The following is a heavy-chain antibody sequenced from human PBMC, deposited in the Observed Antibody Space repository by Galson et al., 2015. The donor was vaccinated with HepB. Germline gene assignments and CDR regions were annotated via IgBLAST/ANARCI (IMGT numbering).Heavy chain of an antibody. D-gene: IGHD4-17*01. CDR1: GFTFSSYW. CDR3: ARDRSGWYGDYVGYFDL. V-gene: IGHV3-7*03. J-gene: IGHJ2*01. Sequence: LRLSCAASGFTFSSYWMSWVRQAPGKGLVWVANIKQDGSEKYYVDSVKGRFTISRDNAKNSLYLQMNSLRAEDTAVYYCARDRSGWYGDYVGYFDLWGRGTLVTVSS. CDR2: IKQDGSEK.